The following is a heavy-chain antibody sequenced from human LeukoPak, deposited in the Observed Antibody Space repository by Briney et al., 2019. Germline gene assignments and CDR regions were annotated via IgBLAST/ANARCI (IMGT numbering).Heavy chain of an antibody. Sequence: KTSETLSLTCSVSGDSITRSSYYWSWIRQPAGKGLEWIGRIYTSGSTNYNPSLKSRVTISVDTSKNQFSLKLSSVTAADTAVYYCARMVRGASIHYYYYYMDVWGKGTTVTISS. CDR3: ARMVRGASIHYYYYYMDV. CDR1: GDSITRSSYY. CDR2: IYTSGST. V-gene: IGHV4-61*02. J-gene: IGHJ6*03. D-gene: IGHD3-10*01.